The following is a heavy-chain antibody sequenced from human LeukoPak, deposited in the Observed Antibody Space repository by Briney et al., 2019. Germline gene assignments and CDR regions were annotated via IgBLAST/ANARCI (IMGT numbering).Heavy chain of an antibody. CDR1: GGSISSGDYY. CDR2: IYYSGST. CDR3: AREVGWELQGFDY. V-gene: IGHV4-30-4*01. Sequence: SQTLSLTCTVSGGSISSGDYYWSWIRQPPGKGLEWIGYIYYSGSTYYNPSLKSRVTISVDTSKNQFSLKLSSVTAADTAMYYCAREVGWELQGFDYWGQGTLVTVSS. D-gene: IGHD1-26*01. J-gene: IGHJ4*02.